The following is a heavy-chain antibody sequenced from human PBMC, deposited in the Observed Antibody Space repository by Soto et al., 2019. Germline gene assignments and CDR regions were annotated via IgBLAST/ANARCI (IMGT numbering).Heavy chain of an antibody. J-gene: IGHJ4*02. V-gene: IGHV4-59*01. CDR2: IYHSGSS. D-gene: IGHD1-26*01. CDR3: ARDAATTTNYFDY. Sequence: SETLSLTCTVSGGSISRYYWSWVRQPPGKGLEWIGYIYHSGSSNYNPSLKSRVTISVDTSKNQYSLNLSSVTTADTDVYYCARDAATTTNYFDYWGQGTLVTVSS. CDR1: GGSISRYY.